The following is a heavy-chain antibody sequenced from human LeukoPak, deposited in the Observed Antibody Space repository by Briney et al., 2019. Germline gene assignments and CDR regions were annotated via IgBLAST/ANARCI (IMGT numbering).Heavy chain of an antibody. Sequence: GGSLRLSCSASGFTFSSYAMNWVRQAPGKGLEYVTAITSNGGSTYYADSVKGRFTISRDNSKNTLYLQMSSLRAEDTAVYYCVKGRCSGSSCYGGDYWGQGTLVTVSS. CDR1: GFTFSSYA. V-gene: IGHV3-64D*06. CDR3: VKGRCSGSSCYGGDY. CDR2: ITSNGGST. J-gene: IGHJ4*02. D-gene: IGHD2-2*01.